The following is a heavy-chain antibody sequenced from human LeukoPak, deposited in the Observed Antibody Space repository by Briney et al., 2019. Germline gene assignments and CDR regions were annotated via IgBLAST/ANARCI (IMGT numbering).Heavy chain of an antibody. CDR2: IYYTGST. CDR1: LGATYDRTFY. V-gene: IGHV4-39*01. D-gene: IGHD3-22*01. J-gene: IGHJ3*02. CDR3: ARPNRSGYTRDAFDI. Sequence: KTLESLCLTCTLSLGATYDRTFYCGWIRQPRGNGLAWIASIYYTGSTSHNPPLKSRVTISVDTSKNQFSLKLSSVTAADTAVYYCARPNRSGYTRDAFDIWGQGTMVTVSS.